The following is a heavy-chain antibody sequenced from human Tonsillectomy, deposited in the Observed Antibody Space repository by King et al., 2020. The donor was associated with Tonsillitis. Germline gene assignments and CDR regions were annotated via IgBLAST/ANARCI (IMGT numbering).Heavy chain of an antibody. CDR3: GGYEGGVFDP. V-gene: IGHV4-31*03. Sequence: QLQESGPGLVKPSQTLSLTCTVSGGSISGGDNYWSWIRQLPGKGLEWIRYIYNSDNTYYKSSLKSRLTISVDTSNNQFSLKLSSVTAADTAVYYCGGYEGGVFDPWGQGTLVTVSS. D-gene: IGHD2-15*01. CDR2: IYNSDNT. CDR1: GGSISGGDNY. J-gene: IGHJ5*02.